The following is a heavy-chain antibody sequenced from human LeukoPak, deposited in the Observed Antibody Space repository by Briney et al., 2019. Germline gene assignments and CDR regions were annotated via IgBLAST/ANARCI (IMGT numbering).Heavy chain of an antibody. CDR3: ARELGIAAAGTTGFDY. CDR1: GFTFSSYW. J-gene: IGHJ4*02. Sequence: GGSLGLSCAASGFTFSSYWMSWVRQAPGKGLEWVANIKQDGSEKYYVDSVKGRFTISRDNAKNSLYLQMNSLRAEDTAVYYCARELGIAAAGTTGFDYWGQGTLVTVSS. D-gene: IGHD6-13*01. CDR2: IKQDGSEK. V-gene: IGHV3-7*03.